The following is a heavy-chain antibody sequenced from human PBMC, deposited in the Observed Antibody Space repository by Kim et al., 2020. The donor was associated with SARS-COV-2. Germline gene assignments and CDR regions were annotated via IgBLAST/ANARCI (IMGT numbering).Heavy chain of an antibody. V-gene: IGHV3-9*01. Sequence: GGSLRLSCAASGFTFDDYGMHWVRQAPGKGLEWVSGISWNSGTIGYADSVKGRFTIPRDNAKKSLFLQMNSLRAADTALYYCAKHITSRGTTFDAYFDS. CDR3: AKHITSRGTTFDAYFDS. D-gene: IGHD3-16*01. CDR1: GFTFDDYG. J-gene: IGHJ4*01. CDR2: ISWNSGTI.